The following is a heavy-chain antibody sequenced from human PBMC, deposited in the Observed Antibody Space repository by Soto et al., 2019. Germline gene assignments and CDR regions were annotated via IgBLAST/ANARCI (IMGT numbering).Heavy chain of an antibody. J-gene: IGHJ4*02. CDR3: ARENYDVSGYFLDF. V-gene: IGHV3-48*03. CDR2: ISTTSSHI. D-gene: IGHD3-22*01. Sequence: VQLVESGGTLVQPGGSLRLSCAASGFTFSNYEMSWVRQAPGKGLEWVSYISTTSSHIYYADSVTGRFTISRDNAKNSLYLQMNSLRAEDTAVYHCARENYDVSGYFLDFWGQGTLVTVSS. CDR1: GFTFSNYE.